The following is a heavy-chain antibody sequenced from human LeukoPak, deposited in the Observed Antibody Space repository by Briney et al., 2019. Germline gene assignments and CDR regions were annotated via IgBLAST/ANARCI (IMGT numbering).Heavy chain of an antibody. D-gene: IGHD2-2*01. Sequence: SVKVSCKASGGTFSSYTISWVRQAPGQGLEWMGRIIPILGIANYAQKFQGRVTITADKSTSTAYMELNSLRAEDTAVYYCARDRALGYCSSTSCYGGGGIDYWGQGTLVTVSS. CDR1: GGTFSSYT. CDR3: ARDRALGYCSSTSCYGGGGIDY. V-gene: IGHV1-69*04. J-gene: IGHJ4*02. CDR2: IIPILGIA.